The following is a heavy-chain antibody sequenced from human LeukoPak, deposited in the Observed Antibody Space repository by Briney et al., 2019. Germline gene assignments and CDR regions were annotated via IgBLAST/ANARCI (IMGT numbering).Heavy chain of an antibody. CDR1: GGTFISYA. CDR3: AKDPPGGIAVAGPPIDY. V-gene: IGHV3-23*01. D-gene: IGHD6-19*01. J-gene: IGHJ4*02. CDR2: ISGSGGST. Sequence: GASVKVSCKASGGTFISYAMSWVRQAPGKGLEWVSAISGSGGSTYYADSVKGRFTISRDNSKNTLYLQMNSLRAEDTAVYYCAKDPPGGIAVAGPPIDYWGQGTLVTVSS.